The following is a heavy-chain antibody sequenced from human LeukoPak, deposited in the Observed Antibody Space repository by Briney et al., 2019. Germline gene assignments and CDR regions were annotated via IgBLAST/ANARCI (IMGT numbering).Heavy chain of an antibody. CDR2: IRYDGSNK. CDR1: GFTFSSYG. V-gene: IGHV3-30*02. D-gene: IGHD1-1*01. Sequence: GGSLRLSCAASGFTFSSYGMHWVRQAPGKGLEWVAFIRYDGSNKYYADSVKGRFTISRDNSKNTLYLQMNSLRAEDTAVYYCAKNRFQLVPNYCDSWGQGTLFTVSS. J-gene: IGHJ4*02. CDR3: AKNRFQLVPNYCDS.